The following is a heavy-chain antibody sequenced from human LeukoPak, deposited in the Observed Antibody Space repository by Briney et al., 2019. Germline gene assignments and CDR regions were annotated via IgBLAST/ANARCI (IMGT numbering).Heavy chain of an antibody. D-gene: IGHD3-22*01. CDR2: LNEDGSVK. Sequence: GGSLRLSCAASGLTCSTYGMSGVRQAPGKGLEWVAILNEDGSVKYYVDSVKGRFTISRDNAKNSLHLQMQSLRAEDTAVYYCGRDYDRTVDFWGQGTLVTVSS. CDR3: GRDYDRTVDF. CDR1: GLTCSTYG. J-gene: IGHJ4*02. V-gene: IGHV3-7*04.